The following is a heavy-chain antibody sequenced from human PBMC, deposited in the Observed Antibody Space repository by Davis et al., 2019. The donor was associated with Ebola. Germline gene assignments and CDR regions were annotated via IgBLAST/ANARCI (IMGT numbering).Heavy chain of an antibody. J-gene: IGHJ4*02. D-gene: IGHD2-15*01. V-gene: IGHV3-23*01. CDR1: GFDFASHD. Sequence: GESLKISCEASGFDFASHDMSWVRHVPGKGLEWVSTFSASEGHTHYSDSVRGRFTISRDNSKNTLYLQMNSLRAEDTATYYCARYCHYTDCSYFDCWGQGTMVAVSS. CDR2: FSASEGHT. CDR3: ARYCHYTDCSYFDC.